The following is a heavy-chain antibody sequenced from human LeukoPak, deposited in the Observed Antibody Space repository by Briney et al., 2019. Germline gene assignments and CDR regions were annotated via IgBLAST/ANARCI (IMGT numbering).Heavy chain of an antibody. CDR3: ARVTSSQRGYFQH. Sequence: NPSETLSLTCTVSGGSISSYYWSWIRQPPGKGLEWIGNVYYSGSTYYNPSLKSRVTISVDTSKNQFSLKLSAVTTADTAVYYCARVTSSQRGYFQHWGQGTLVTVSS. CDR2: VYYSGST. CDR1: GGSISSYY. J-gene: IGHJ1*01. D-gene: IGHD6-13*01. V-gene: IGHV4-59*01.